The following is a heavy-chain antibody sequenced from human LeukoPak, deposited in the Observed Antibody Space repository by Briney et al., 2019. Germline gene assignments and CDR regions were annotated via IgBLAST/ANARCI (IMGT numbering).Heavy chain of an antibody. CDR3: AREGPPGDRSSYCGGDCPL. Sequence: PGGSLRLSCAASGFTFSSYAMSWVRQAPGKGLEWVSAISGSGGSTYYADSVKGRFTISRDNSKNTLYLQMNSLRAEDTAVYYCAREGPPGDRSSYCGGDCPLWGQGTLVTVSS. CDR2: ISGSGGST. D-gene: IGHD2-21*02. V-gene: IGHV3-23*01. CDR1: GFTFSSYA. J-gene: IGHJ4*02.